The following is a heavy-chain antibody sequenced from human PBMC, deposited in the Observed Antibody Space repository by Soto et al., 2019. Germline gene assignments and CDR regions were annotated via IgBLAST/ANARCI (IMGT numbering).Heavy chain of an antibody. CDR2: INWNSGSI. V-gene: IGHV3-9*01. Sequence: EVQLVESGGGLVQPGRSLRLSCAASGFTFDDYAMHWVRQVPGKGLEWVSGINWNSGSIGYGDSVKGRFAISRDNAKNSPHLQMNSLSSEDTAFYYCVKDESINWYSGHFRHWGQGTRVTVSS. J-gene: IGHJ1*01. CDR1: GFTFDDYA. D-gene: IGHD6-13*01. CDR3: VKDESINWYSGHFRH.